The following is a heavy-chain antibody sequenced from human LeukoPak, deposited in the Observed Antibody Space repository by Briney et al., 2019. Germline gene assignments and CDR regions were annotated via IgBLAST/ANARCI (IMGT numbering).Heavy chain of an antibody. CDR2: VYFNGAT. Sequence: SETLSLTCAFSGDSISNTLFYWGWIRQPPGKGLEWIVCVYFNGATSFSPSLKSRVHILIDTSKSHFSLNLRSVSAADTAVYYCARGPVRARYYFDFWGQGTLVTVSS. CDR1: GDSISNTLFY. J-gene: IGHJ4*02. V-gene: IGHV4-39*02. D-gene: IGHD1-1*01. CDR3: ARGPVRARYYFDF.